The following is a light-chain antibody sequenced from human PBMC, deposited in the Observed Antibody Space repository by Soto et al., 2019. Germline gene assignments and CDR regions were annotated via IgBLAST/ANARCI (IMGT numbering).Light chain of an antibody. CDR2: DAS. J-gene: IGKJ1*01. CDR1: QNVYNN. V-gene: IGKV3-15*01. Sequence: EIVMTQSPATLSVSPGEGATLSCKASQNVYNNLAWYQQRPGQPPRLLIYDASTRATGISARFSGSGYGTEFTLTISSLQPDDFATYYCQQYNSYSRTFGQGTRWIS. CDR3: QQYNSYSRT.